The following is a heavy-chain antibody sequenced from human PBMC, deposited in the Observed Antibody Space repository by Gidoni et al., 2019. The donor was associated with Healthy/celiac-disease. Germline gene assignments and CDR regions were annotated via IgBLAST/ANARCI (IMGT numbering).Heavy chain of an antibody. CDR1: GYTCTSYG. Sequence: QVQLVQSGAEVKKPGASVKVSCKASGYTCTSYGISWVRQAPGQGLEWLGWTSAYNGNTNYAQKLQGRVTMTTDTSTSTAYIELRSLRSDDTAVYYCARLAAAGSDWFDPGAREPWSPSPQ. J-gene: IGHJ5*02. CDR2: TSAYNGNT. V-gene: IGHV1-18*01. D-gene: IGHD6-13*01. CDR3: ARLAAAGSDWFDP.